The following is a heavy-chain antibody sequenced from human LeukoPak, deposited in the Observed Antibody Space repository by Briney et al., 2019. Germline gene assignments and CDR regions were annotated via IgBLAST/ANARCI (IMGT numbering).Heavy chain of an antibody. CDR1: AFTFSSYS. CDR2: ISSSSAYI. CDR3: ASGRYDSSGYSPGYFDY. Sequence: GGSLRLSCAASAFTFSSYSMNWVRQAPGKGLEWVSSISSSSAYIYYADSVKGRFTTSRDNSKNTLYLQMNSLRAEDTAVYYCASGRYDSSGYSPGYFDYWGQGTLVTVSS. J-gene: IGHJ4*02. D-gene: IGHD3-22*01. V-gene: IGHV3-21*01.